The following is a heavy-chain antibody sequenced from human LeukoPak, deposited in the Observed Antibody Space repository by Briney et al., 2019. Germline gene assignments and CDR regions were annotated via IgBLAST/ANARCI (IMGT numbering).Heavy chain of an antibody. CDR1: GYTFTSYG. CDR3: ASRNWNGDHPHYYYGMDG. V-gene: IGHV1-18*01. Sequence: ASVKVSCKASGYTFTSYGISWVRQAPGQGLEWMGWISAYNGNTNYAQKLQGRVTMTTDTSTSTAYMELRSLRSDDPAVYSCASRNWNGDHPHYYYGMDGWGQGTTVTVSS. D-gene: IGHD1-1*01. CDR2: ISAYNGNT. J-gene: IGHJ6*02.